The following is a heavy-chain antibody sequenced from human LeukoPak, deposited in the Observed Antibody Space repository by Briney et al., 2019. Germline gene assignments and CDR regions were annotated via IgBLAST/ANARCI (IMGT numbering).Heavy chain of an antibody. Sequence: PSETLSLTCAVYGGSFSGYYWSWIRQPPGKGLEWIGEINHSGSTNYNPSLKSRVTISGDTSKYQFSLKLSSVTAADTAVYYCARGGGPGIAAAGTRFDPWGQGTLVTVSS. J-gene: IGHJ5*02. CDR2: INHSGST. D-gene: IGHD6-13*01. CDR1: GGSFSGYY. CDR3: ARGGGPGIAAAGTRFDP. V-gene: IGHV4-34*01.